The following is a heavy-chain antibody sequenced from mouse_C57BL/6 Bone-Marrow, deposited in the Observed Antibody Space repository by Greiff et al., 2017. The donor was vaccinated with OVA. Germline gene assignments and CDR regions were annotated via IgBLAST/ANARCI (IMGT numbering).Heavy chain of an antibody. CDR1: GYTFTDYE. J-gene: IGHJ4*01. Sequence: QVQLKQSGAELVRPGASVTLSCKASGYTFTDYEMHWVKPTPVHGLEWIGAIDPETGGTAYNQKFKGKAILTADKSYSTAYMELRSLTSEDSAVYYCTTGGGNYEIYYYAMDYWGQGTSVTVSS. CDR3: TTGGGNYEIYYYAMDY. V-gene: IGHV1-15*01. D-gene: IGHD2-1*01. CDR2: IDPETGGT.